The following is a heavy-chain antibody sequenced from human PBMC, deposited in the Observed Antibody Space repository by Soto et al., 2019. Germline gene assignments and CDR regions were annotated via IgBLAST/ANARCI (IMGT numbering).Heavy chain of an antibody. V-gene: IGHV4-34*01. CDR2: INHSGST. Sequence: QVQLQQWGAGLLKPSETLSLTCAVYGGSFSGYYWSWIRQPPGKGLEWIGEINHSGSTNYNPSLKSRVTISVDTSKNQFSLKLSSVTAADTAVYYCARAGLHLSRARRREDYWGQGTLVTVSS. J-gene: IGHJ4*02. CDR1: GGSFSGYY. D-gene: IGHD1-26*01. CDR3: ARAGLHLSRARRREDY.